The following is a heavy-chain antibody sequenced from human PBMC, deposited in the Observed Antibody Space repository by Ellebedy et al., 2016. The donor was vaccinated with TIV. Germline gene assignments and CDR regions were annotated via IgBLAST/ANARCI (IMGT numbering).Heavy chain of an antibody. Sequence: PGGSLRLSCAASGFTLSNYDMNWARQAPGKGLEWLAYISTDSGAIYYADSVKGRFTISRDNAKNSLYLQMHSLKAEDTDVYYCARDLDKSSGWYGGAAYWGQGTLVTVSS. V-gene: IGHV3-48*01. CDR3: ARDLDKSSGWYGGAAY. CDR2: ISTDSGAI. J-gene: IGHJ4*02. D-gene: IGHD6-19*01. CDR1: GFTLSNYD.